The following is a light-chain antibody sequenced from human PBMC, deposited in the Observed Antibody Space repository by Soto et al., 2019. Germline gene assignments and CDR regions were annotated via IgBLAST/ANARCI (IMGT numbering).Light chain of an antibody. CDR3: QQYNNWPLLT. CDR2: GAS. Sequence: EIVMTQSPATLSVSPGERATLSCRASQSVRSNLAWYQQKPGQAPRLLIYGASTRATGIPARFSGSGSGTQFTLTISSLQSEDFAVYYCQQYNNWPLLTFGPGTKVDIK. CDR1: QSVRSN. V-gene: IGKV3-15*01. J-gene: IGKJ3*01.